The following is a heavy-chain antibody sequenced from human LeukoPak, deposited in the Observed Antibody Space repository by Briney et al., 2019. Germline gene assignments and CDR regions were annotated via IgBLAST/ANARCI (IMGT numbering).Heavy chain of an antibody. V-gene: IGHV3-23*01. CDR2: ISGDGVIT. D-gene: IGHD4-17*01. CDR3: ATVGGGPNVGRDYFGA. CDR1: GFTFNTYA. J-gene: IGHJ5*02. Sequence: GGSLRLSCRGSGFTFNTYAMSWFRQIPGKGLEWVSAISGDGVITYYTDSVKGRFIISRDNSRDTLHLQMSSLGVDDTAVYHCATVGGGPNVGRDYFGAWGQGTLVTVSS.